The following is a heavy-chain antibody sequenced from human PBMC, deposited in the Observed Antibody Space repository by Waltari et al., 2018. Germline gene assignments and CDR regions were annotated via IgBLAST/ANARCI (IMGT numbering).Heavy chain of an antibody. J-gene: IGHJ6*02. V-gene: IGHV3-7*01. CDR1: GFTFSSYW. CDR3: ARVRGGLSPSFYGLDV. CDR2: INQNESQK. Sequence: EVQLVESGGGLVQPGGPLRLSCAASGFTFSSYWMSWVRRAPGKGLEWWANINQNESQKDYVESVKGRFTISRDNSKNSLYLQMSGLSAGDTAVYYCARVRGGLSPSFYGLDVWGQGTTVTVSS.